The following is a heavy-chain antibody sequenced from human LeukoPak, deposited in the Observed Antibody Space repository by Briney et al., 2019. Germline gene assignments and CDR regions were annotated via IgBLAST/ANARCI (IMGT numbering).Heavy chain of an antibody. D-gene: IGHD2-2*01. J-gene: IGHJ6*02. CDR1: GFTFSSYS. CDR3: ARDFGYCSNTSCYDYYGMDV. CDR2: ISSSSSYI. V-gene: IGHV3-21*01. Sequence: GGSLRLSCAASGFTFSSYSMNWVRQAPGKGLEWVSSISSSSSYIYYADSVKGRFTISRDNAKNSLYLQMNSLRAEDTAVYYCARDFGYCSNTSCYDYYGMDVWGQGTTVTVSS.